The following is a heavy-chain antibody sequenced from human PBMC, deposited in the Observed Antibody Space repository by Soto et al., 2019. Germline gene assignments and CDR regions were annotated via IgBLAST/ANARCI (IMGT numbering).Heavy chain of an antibody. CDR3: XXXXXXXXXXXXXXXXDAFDV. CDR1: PFSVTNNNY. CDR2: IYHSGAT. V-gene: IGHV4-4*02. J-gene: IGHJ3*01. Sequence: QAQLQESGPGLVRPSGTLSLTCTVSPFSVTNNNYWNXXXQSPGKALEWIGGIYHSGATYYNPSLTARATXXXXXXXXXXXXXXXXXXXXXXXXXXXXXXXXXXXXXXXXXXXDAFDVWGQGTLVTVSS. D-gene: IGHD1-1*01.